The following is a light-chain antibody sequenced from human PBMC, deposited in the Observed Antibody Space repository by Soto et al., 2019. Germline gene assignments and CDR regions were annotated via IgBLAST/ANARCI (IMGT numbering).Light chain of an antibody. CDR1: SGHNSYA. Sequence: QPVLTQSPSASASLGASVKLTCTLSSGHNSYAIAWHQQQPEKGPRFLMKLKSDGSHSKGDGIPDRFSGSSSGAERYRTISSLQSEDEADYYCQTWGSGIRVVFGGGTKLPVL. CDR3: QTWGSGIRVV. J-gene: IGLJ2*01. CDR2: LKSDGSH. V-gene: IGLV4-69*01.